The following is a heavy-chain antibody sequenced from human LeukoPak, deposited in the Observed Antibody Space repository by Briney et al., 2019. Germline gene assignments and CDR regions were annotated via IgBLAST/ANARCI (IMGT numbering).Heavy chain of an antibody. Sequence: ASVKVSCKASGFNFMRYDINWVRQATGQGLEWMGWVNPNSGNTDYVQKFQGRVTKTGDTSTNTAYMELSSLTSEDTAVYYCARGRLWFGELYEGWFDPWGQGTLVTVSS. J-gene: IGHJ5*02. V-gene: IGHV1-8*01. CDR2: VNPNSGNT. CDR3: ARGRLWFGELYEGWFDP. D-gene: IGHD3-10*01. CDR1: GFNFMRYD.